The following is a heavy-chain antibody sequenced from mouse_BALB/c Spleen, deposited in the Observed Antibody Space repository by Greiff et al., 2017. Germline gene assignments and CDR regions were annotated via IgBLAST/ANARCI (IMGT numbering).Heavy chain of an antibody. D-gene: IGHD2-4*01. CDR2: ISYSGST. CDR1: GDSITSGY. Sequence: EVKLVESGPSLVKPSQTLSLTCSVTGDSITSGYWNWIRKFPGNKLEYMGYISYSGSTYYNPSLKSRISITRDTSKNQYYLQLNSVTTEDTATYYCARGDYDYDYYAMDYWGQGTSVTVSS. CDR3: ARGDYDYDYYAMDY. V-gene: IGHV3-8*02. J-gene: IGHJ4*01.